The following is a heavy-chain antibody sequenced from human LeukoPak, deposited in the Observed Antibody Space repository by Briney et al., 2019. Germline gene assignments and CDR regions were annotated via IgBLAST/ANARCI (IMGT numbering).Heavy chain of an antibody. V-gene: IGHV3-7*03. CDR2: IKEDGTAK. CDR3: AKVDEMATITEGGFDY. J-gene: IGHJ4*02. Sequence: GGSLRLSCAASGFTFSSYAMSWVRQAPGKGLEWVGNIKEDGTAKNYVVSVRGRFTISRGNAKNSLYLQMNSLRAEDTAVYYCAKVDEMATITEGGFDYWGQGTLVTVSS. D-gene: IGHD5-24*01. CDR1: GFTFSSYA.